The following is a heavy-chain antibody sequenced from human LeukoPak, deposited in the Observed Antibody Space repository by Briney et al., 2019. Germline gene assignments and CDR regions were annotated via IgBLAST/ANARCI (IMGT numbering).Heavy chain of an antibody. V-gene: IGHV3-23*01. CDR2: ISGSGGST. Sequence: GGSLRLSCTASGFTFSSYAMSWVRQAPGKGLEWVSAISGSGGSTYHADSVKGRFTISRDNSKNTLYLQMNSLRAEDTAVYYCAKAFRKMDAFDIWGQGTMVTVSS. CDR3: AKAFRKMDAFDI. J-gene: IGHJ3*02. CDR1: GFTFSSYA.